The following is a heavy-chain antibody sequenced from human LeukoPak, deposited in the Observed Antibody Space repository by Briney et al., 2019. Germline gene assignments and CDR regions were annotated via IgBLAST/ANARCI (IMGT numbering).Heavy chain of an antibody. Sequence: PSETLSLTCTVSGGSINIYYWSWIRQPAGKGLEWIGRIYTSGSTNYNPSLKSRVTMSVDTSKNRFSLKLSSVTAADTAVYYCASFYDSSRGFDYWGQGTLVTVSS. CDR1: GGSINIYY. CDR2: IYTSGST. V-gene: IGHV4-4*07. CDR3: ASFYDSSRGFDY. D-gene: IGHD3-22*01. J-gene: IGHJ4*02.